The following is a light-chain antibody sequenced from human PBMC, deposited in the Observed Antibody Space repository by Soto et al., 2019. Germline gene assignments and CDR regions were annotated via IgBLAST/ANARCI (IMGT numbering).Light chain of an antibody. V-gene: IGKV3-20*01. CDR2: DAS. CDR3: QQYADSPFT. J-gene: IGKJ3*01. CDR1: QSLTTDY. Sequence: EIVLTQSPGTLSLSPGETATLSCRASQSLTTDYLGWYQTKPGQAPRLLIYDASSRATGIPDRFSGGGSGTDFSLTISRLEPEDFAVYYCQQYADSPFTFGPGTKVDVK.